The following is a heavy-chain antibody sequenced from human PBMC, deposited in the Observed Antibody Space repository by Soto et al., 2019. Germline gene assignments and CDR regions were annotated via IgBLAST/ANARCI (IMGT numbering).Heavy chain of an antibody. CDR2: IYHSGST. V-gene: IGHV4-4*02. J-gene: IGHJ6*02. D-gene: IGHD6-19*01. CDR1: GGSISSSNW. CDR3: ARIAVAGTGYYGMDV. Sequence: TLSLTCAVSGGSISSSNWWSWVRQPPGKGLEWIGEIYHSGSTNYNPSLKSRVTISVDKSKNQFSLKLSSVTAADTAVYYCARIAVAGTGYYGMDVWGQGTTVTVSS.